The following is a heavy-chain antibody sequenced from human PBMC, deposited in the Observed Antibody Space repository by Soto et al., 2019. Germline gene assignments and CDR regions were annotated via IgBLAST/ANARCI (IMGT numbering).Heavy chain of an antibody. J-gene: IGHJ4*02. CDR2: IWYDGSNK. V-gene: IGHV3-33*01. D-gene: IGHD6-13*01. Sequence: QVQLVESGGGVVQPGRSPRLSCAASGFTFSTYGMYWVRQAPGKGLEWVAVIWYDGSNKYYGDSVKGRFTISRDNSKNTLYLQMNSLRVEDTAVYYCARGIPPDYWGQGTLVTVSS. CDR3: ARGIPPDY. CDR1: GFTFSTYG.